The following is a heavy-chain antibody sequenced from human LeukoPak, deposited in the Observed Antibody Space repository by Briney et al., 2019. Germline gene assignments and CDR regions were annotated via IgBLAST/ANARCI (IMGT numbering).Heavy chain of an antibody. D-gene: IGHD2-8*01. Sequence: GGSLRLSCAGSGFTFSSYAMSWVRQAPGKGLEWVSAISDTGATTYDADSVKGRFTIPRDNSRSTLYLQMNSLRAEDTALYYCAKDTSIGRYCTNGVCPPFDYWGQGTLVTVSS. CDR2: ISDTGATT. J-gene: IGHJ4*02. CDR3: AKDTSIGRYCTNGVCPPFDY. CDR1: GFTFSSYA. V-gene: IGHV3-23*01.